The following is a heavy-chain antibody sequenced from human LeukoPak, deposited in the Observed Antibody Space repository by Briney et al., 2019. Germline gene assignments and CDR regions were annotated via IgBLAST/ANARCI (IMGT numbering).Heavy chain of an antibody. CDR1: GFTFSSFA. J-gene: IGHJ5*02. CDR3: AKSPHDNGDYPPWFDP. CDR2: ISGSGHST. V-gene: IGHV3-23*01. D-gene: IGHD4-17*01. Sequence: GGSLRLSCAASGFTFSSFAMSWVRQAPAKGLEWVSGISGSGHSTYYADSVKGRFIISRDNSKNKLFLQMNSLRAEDTAIYYCAKSPHDNGDYPPWFDPWGQGTLVTVSS.